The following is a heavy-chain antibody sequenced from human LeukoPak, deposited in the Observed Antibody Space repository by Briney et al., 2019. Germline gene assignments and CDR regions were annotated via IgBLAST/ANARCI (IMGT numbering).Heavy chain of an antibody. V-gene: IGHV3-48*01. J-gene: IGHJ4*02. CDR2: ISLTTTTV. D-gene: IGHD2-21*02. CDR1: GFTFSSSYS. Sequence: GGSLRLSCAASGFTFSSSYSMDWVRQAPGKGLEWVAHISLTTTTVSYADSVKGRFTMSRDNAKNSLFLQMNSLRAEDTAVYYCARDGDWAFDYWGQGTLVTVSS. CDR3: ARDGDWAFDY.